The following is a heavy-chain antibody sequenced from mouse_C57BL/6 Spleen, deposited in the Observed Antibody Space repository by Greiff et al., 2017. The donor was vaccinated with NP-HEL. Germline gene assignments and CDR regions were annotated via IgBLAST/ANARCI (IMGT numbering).Heavy chain of an antibody. CDR3: TRGSSLRFYY. D-gene: IGHD1-1*01. CDR2: IDPETGGT. J-gene: IGHJ2*01. CDR1: GYTFTDYE. Sequence: QVQLQQSGAELVRPGASVTLSCKASGYTFTDYEMHWVKQTPVPGLEWIGAIDPETGGTAYNQKFKGKAILTADKSSSTAYMELRSLTSEDSAVYYCTRGSSLRFYYWGQGTTLTVSS. V-gene: IGHV1-15*01.